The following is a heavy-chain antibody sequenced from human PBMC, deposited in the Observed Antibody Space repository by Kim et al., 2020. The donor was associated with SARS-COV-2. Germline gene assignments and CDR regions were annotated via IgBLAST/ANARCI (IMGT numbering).Heavy chain of an antibody. V-gene: IGHV4-59*09. Sequence: SGSTNYSPSLKSRLTISVDTSKKQFSLELRAVTTADTAMYYCARGGIWFDYWGQGTLVPISS. J-gene: IGHJ5*01. CDR3: ARGGIWFDY. CDR2: SGST. D-gene: IGHD2-21*01.